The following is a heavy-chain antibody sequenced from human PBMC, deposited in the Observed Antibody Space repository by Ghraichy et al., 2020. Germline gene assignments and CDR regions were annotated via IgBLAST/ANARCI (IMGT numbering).Heavy chain of an antibody. CDR1: GGSISSYY. J-gene: IGHJ6*02. CDR2: IYYSGST. Sequence: SETLSLTCTVSGGSISSYYWSWIRQPPGKGLEWIGYIYYSGSTNYNPSLKSRVTISVDTSKNHFSLKLSSVTAADTAVYYCARAGGQLEYYYYYGMDVWGQGTTVTVSS. D-gene: IGHD2-2*01. CDR3: ARAGGQLEYYYYYGMDV. V-gene: IGHV4-59*01.